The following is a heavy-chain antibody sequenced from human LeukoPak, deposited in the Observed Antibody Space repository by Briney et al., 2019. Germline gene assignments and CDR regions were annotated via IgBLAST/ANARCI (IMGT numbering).Heavy chain of an antibody. CDR2: ISTSGDNT. D-gene: IGHD3-3*01. V-gene: IGHV3-23*01. CDR3: AKGSDFWSGYPSTRFDP. J-gene: IGHJ5*02. CDR1: GFTFNNYA. Sequence: PGGSLRLSCAASGFTFNNYAMNWVRQAPGKGLEWVSGISTSGDNTYYADSVKGRFTISRDNSKNSLYLQMNSLRAEDTAVYYCAKGSDFWSGYPSTRFDPWGQGTLVTVSS.